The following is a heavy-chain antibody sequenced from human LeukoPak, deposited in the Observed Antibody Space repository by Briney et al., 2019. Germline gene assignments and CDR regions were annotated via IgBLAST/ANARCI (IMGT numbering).Heavy chain of an antibody. CDR3: AREGTAGMDV. J-gene: IGHJ6*02. D-gene: IGHD3-10*01. CDR1: GFTFDDYA. CDR2: ISWNSGSI. Sequence: PGRSLRLSCAASGFTFDDYAMHWVRQAPGKGLEWVSGISWNSGSIGYADSVKGRFTISRDNAKNSLYLQMNSLRAEDTAVYYCAREGTAGMDVWGQGTTVTVSS. V-gene: IGHV3-9*01.